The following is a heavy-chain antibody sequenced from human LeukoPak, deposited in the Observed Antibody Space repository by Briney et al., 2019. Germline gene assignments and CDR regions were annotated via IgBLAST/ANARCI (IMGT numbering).Heavy chain of an antibody. V-gene: IGHV3-21*01. CDR1: GFTFSSYS. CDR3: ARLTWFGESYYYGMDV. Sequence: GGSLRLSCAASGFTFSSYSMNWVRQAPGKGLEWVSSISSSSSYIYYADSVKGRFTISRDNAKNSLYLQMNSLRAEDTAVYYCARLTWFGESYYYGMDVWGQGTTVTVSS. J-gene: IGHJ6*02. CDR2: ISSSSSYI. D-gene: IGHD3-10*01.